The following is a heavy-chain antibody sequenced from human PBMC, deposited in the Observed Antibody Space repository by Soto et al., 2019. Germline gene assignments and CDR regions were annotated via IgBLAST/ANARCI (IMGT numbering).Heavy chain of an antibody. V-gene: IGHV3-30-3*01. D-gene: IGHD5-12*01. J-gene: IGHJ4*02. CDR2: ISYDGSNK. Sequence: LRLSCAAFGFTFSSYSMHWVRQAPGKGLDWVAVISYDGSNKYYADSVKGRFTISRDNSRNNLYLQMNTLRPEDTAMYYCARVYSSLDYGIDSWGQGTLVTVSS. CDR3: ARVYSSLDYGIDS. CDR1: GFTFSSYS.